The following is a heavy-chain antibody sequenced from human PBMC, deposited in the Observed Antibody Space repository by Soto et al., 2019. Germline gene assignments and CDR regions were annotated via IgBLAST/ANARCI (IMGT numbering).Heavy chain of an antibody. D-gene: IGHD3-22*01. J-gene: IGHJ4*02. Sequence: SETLSLTCSVSGGSMISDSYFWSWIRQPPGKGLEWIAYIHYSGSTTYNPSLKARITVSVDTSKKQFSLNMRSATAADTAVYYCARGMGNSRGTSFDYWGQGALVTV. CDR1: GGSMISDSYF. CDR3: ARGMGNSRGTSFDY. CDR2: IHYSGST. V-gene: IGHV4-61*01.